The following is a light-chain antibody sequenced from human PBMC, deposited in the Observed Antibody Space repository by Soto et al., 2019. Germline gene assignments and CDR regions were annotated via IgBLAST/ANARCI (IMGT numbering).Light chain of an antibody. J-gene: IGKJ1*01. Sequence: DIQMTQSPSSLSASVGDRVTITCRANQTISSYLNWYQQKPGKAPKLLIYAASSLQGGVPSRFSGSGSGTDFTLTISSLQPEDFATYYCQQSFSTPQTFGRGTKVEIK. CDR1: QTISSY. CDR2: AAS. V-gene: IGKV1-39*01. CDR3: QQSFSTPQT.